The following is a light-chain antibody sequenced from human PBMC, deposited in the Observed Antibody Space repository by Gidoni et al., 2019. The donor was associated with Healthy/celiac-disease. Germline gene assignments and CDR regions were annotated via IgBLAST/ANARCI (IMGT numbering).Light chain of an antibody. Sequence: QSAPTQPASVSGSPGQPITISCTGTSSDVGSYNLVSWYQQHPGKAPKLMIYEGSKRRSGVSNRFSGSKSGNTASLTISGLQAEDEADYYCCSYAGSSTLVFGGGTKLPVL. CDR2: EGS. J-gene: IGLJ2*01. V-gene: IGLV2-23*01. CDR3: CSYAGSSTLV. CDR1: SSDVGSYNL.